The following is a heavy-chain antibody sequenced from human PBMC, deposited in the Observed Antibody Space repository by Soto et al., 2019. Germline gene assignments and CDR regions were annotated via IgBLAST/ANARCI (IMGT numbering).Heavy chain of an antibody. D-gene: IGHD1-1*01. CDR2: ISSNGGST. CDR3: ARGDPTGTTSPFFDY. CDR1: GFMFSTYA. V-gene: IGHV3-64D*06. Sequence: GALRLSCSASGFMFSTYAIHWVRQAPGKGLKYVSAISSNGGSTYYADSVKGRFTISRDNSKNTVYLQMSGLRAEDTAVYYCARGDPTGTTSPFFDYWGQGTLVTVSS. J-gene: IGHJ4*02.